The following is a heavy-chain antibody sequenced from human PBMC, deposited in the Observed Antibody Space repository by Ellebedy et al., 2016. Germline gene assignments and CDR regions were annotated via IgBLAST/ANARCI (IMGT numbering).Heavy chain of an antibody. D-gene: IGHD5-18*01. V-gene: IGHV1-69*10. Sequence: SVKVSCKAPGGTFSTYGFSWVRRAPGQGLEWVGGIIPMLGTANYAQNMQGRVTITADKSANTVYMELGGLRSEDPAVYYCARGSGYNYGTTVNYFRYYMDVWGRGTTVTVSS. CDR2: IIPMLGTA. CDR3: ARGSGYNYGTTVNYFRYYMDV. J-gene: IGHJ6*03. CDR1: GGTFSTYG.